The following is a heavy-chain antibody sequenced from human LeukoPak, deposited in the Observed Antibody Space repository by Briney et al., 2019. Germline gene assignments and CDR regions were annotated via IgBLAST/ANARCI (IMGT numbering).Heavy chain of an antibody. CDR2: INWNGGST. CDR1: GFTFDDYG. D-gene: IGHD6-19*01. CDR3: ARVSDISVAAYFDY. J-gene: IGHJ4*02. V-gene: IGHV3-20*04. Sequence: GGSLRLSCAASGFTFDDYGMSWVRQAPGKGLEWVSNINWNGGSTGYADSVRGRFTISRDNAKNSLYLQMNSLRAEDTALYYCARVSDISVAAYFDYWGQGTRVTVSS.